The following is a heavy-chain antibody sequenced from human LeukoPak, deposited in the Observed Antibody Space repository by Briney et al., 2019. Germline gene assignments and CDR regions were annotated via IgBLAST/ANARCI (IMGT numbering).Heavy chain of an antibody. V-gene: IGHV3-74*01. CDR2: INSDGSTT. CDR1: GFTFSDYL. D-gene: IGHD3-22*01. J-gene: IGHJ4*02. Sequence: GGSLRLSCAASGFTFSDYLMHWVRQAPGKGLMWVSRINSDGSTTNYADSVKGRFTISRDNAKNTLYLQMNSLRAEDTAVYYCAKDVYYYDSSGYYWGQGTLVTVSS. CDR3: AKDVYYYDSSGYY.